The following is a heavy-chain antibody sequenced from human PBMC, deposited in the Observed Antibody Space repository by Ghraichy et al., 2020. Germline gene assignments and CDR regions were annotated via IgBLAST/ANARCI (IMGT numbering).Heavy chain of an antibody. J-gene: IGHJ5*02. CDR3: ARQSHGYDYGSGSYYKGVNWFDP. V-gene: IGHV4-34*01. CDR1: GGSFSGYY. Sequence: SETLSLTCAVYGGSFSGYYWSWIRQPPGKGLEWIGEINHSGSTNYNPSLKSRVTISVDTSKNQFSLKLSSVTAADTAVYYCARQSHGYDYGSGSYYKGVNWFDPWGQGTLVTVSS. CDR2: INHSGST. D-gene: IGHD3-10*01.